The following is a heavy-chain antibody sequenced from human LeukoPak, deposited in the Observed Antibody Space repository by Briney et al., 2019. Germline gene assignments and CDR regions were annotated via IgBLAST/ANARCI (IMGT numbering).Heavy chain of an antibody. D-gene: IGHD2-2*02. Sequence: ASVKVSCKASGYTFTSYYMHWVRQAPGQGLEWMGIINPSGGSTSYAQKFQGRVTMTRDMSTSTVYMELSSLRSEDTAVYYCARAPLGYCSSTSCYTGAFDIWGQGTMVTVSS. V-gene: IGHV1-46*01. J-gene: IGHJ3*02. CDR3: ARAPLGYCSSTSCYTGAFDI. CDR2: INPSGGST. CDR1: GYTFTSYY.